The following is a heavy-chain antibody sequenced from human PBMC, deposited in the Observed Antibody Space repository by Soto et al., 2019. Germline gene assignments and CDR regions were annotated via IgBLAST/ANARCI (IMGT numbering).Heavy chain of an antibody. V-gene: IGHV3-33*01. CDR3: AGGTLDIVVVPASARVDYYYYGMDV. CDR1: GFTFSSYG. J-gene: IGHJ6*02. CDR2: IWYDGSNK. D-gene: IGHD2-2*03. Sequence: GGSLRLSCAASGFTFSSYGMHWVRQAPGKGLEWVAVIWYDGSNKYYADSVKGRFTISRDNSKNTLYLQMNSLRAEDTAVYYCAGGTLDIVVVPASARVDYYYYGMDVWGQGTTVTVSS.